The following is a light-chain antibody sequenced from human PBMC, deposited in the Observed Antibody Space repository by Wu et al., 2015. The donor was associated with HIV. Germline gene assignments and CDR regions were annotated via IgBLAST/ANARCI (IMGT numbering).Light chain of an antibody. Sequence: VVLTQSPGTLSLSPGERATLSCRASQAIANNYLAWYHQKPGQAPRLLISAASSRATGIPDRFSGSGSGTDFTLTISRVEPEDFAMYYCQQYGSSPITFGQGTRLEIK. V-gene: IGKV3-20*01. J-gene: IGKJ5*01. CDR3: QQYGSSPIT. CDR1: QAIANNY. CDR2: AAS.